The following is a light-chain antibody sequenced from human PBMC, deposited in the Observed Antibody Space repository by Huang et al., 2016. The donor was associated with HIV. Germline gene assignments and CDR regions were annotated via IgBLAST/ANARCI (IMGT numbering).Light chain of an antibody. CDR1: QSVSSN. V-gene: IGKV3-15*01. CDR3: QQYNNWPRT. Sequence: EIVMTQSPATLSVSPGERATLSCRASQSVSSNLAWYQHKPGQAPRLLSYGASTRATGIPARFSGSGSGTEFTLTISSLQSEDFAVYYCQQYNNWPRTFGQGTKVEIK. CDR2: GAS. J-gene: IGKJ1*01.